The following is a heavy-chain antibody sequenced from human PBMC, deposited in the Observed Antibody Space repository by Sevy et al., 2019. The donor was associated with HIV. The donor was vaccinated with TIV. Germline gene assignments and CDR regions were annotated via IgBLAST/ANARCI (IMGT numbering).Heavy chain of an antibody. Sequence: GGSLRLSCAASGFIFRTYAMTWVRQAPGKGLEWVSTISAGGGSVYYADSVKGRFTISRDNSNNRLYLQMNTLSAEDTAVYSCAREEITGFDYWGRGTLVTVSS. CDR3: AREEITGFDY. CDR1: GFIFRTYA. V-gene: IGHV3-23*01. J-gene: IGHJ4*02. D-gene: IGHD3-16*01. CDR2: ISAGGGSV.